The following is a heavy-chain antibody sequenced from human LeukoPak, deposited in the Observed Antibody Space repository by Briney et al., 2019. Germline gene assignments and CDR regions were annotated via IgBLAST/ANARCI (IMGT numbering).Heavy chain of an antibody. CDR2: IYSGGDT. J-gene: IGHJ4*02. Sequence: PGGSLRLSCAASGFTVKDNFMSWVRQAPGKGLEWVSVIYSGGDTYYADSVKGRFTISRDNSKNMIYLEMSSLKAEDTAVYYCARERSLEIAVAGTIFDYWGQGTLVTVSS. CDR1: GFTVKDNF. D-gene: IGHD6-19*01. CDR3: ARERSLEIAVAGTIFDY. V-gene: IGHV3-66*01.